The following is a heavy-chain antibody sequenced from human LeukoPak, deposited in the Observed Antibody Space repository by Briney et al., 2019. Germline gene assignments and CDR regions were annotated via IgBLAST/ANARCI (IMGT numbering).Heavy chain of an antibody. CDR2: IYSGGST. CDR1: GFTFSSYG. CDR3: ARDKNGWRYFDY. Sequence: GGSLRLSCAASGFTFSSYGMSWVRQAPGKGLEWVSVIYSGGSTYYADSVKGRFTISRDNSKNTLYLQMNSLRAEDTAVYYCARDKNGWRYFDYWGQGTLVTVSS. D-gene: IGHD5-24*01. V-gene: IGHV3-66*01. J-gene: IGHJ4*02.